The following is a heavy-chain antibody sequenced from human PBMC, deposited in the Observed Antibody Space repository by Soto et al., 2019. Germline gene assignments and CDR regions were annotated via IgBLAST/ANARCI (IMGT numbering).Heavy chain of an antibody. V-gene: IGHV3-30*18. CDR2: ISYDGSNK. Sequence: QVQLEESGGGVVQPGRSLRLSCAASGFMFSTYAMHWVRQAPGKGLEWVAGISYDGSNKYFTDSVKGRFTISRDNSQNTVNLQMNSLRAEDTAVYYCAKNPENTYGFRGYGMDVWGQGITVTVS. CDR1: GFMFSTYA. D-gene: IGHD5-18*01. J-gene: IGHJ6*02. CDR3: AKNPENTYGFRGYGMDV.